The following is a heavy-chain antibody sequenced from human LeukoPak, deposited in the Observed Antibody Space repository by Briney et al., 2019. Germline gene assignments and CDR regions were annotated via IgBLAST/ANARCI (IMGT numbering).Heavy chain of an antibody. J-gene: IGHJ4*02. CDR2: ISAYNDNT. CDR1: GYTFTIYG. Sequence: ASVNVSCTASGYTFTIYGISWVRQAPGQGLEWMGWISAYNDNTNYTQKLQGRVTMTTDTFTNTAYMELRSLRSDDTAVYYCARDDLHGDLDFDYWGQGTLVTVSS. CDR3: ARDDLHGDLDFDY. D-gene: IGHD4-17*01. V-gene: IGHV1-18*04.